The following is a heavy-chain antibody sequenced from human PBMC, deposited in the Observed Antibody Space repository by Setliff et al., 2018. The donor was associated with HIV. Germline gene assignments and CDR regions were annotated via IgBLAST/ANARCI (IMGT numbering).Heavy chain of an antibody. CDR3: ARDSSEYYDILTGEYHNMDV. V-gene: IGHV7-4-1*02. D-gene: IGHD3-9*01. Sequence: ASVKVSCKAPGYTFTRYSMNWVRQAPGQGLEWMGWLNTNTWSPTYAQGFTGRFDFSLDTSLSTAYLEISGLKVEDSAVYYCARDSSEYYDILTGEYHNMDVWGKGTSVTVSS. J-gene: IGHJ6*03. CDR2: LNTNTWSP. CDR1: GYTFTRYS.